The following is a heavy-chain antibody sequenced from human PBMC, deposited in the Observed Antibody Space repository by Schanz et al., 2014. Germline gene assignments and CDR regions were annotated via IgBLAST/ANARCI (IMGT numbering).Heavy chain of an antibody. V-gene: IGHV3-53*01. Sequence: VQLVESGGGVVQPGGSLRLSCAVSGFTVNTNYMSWVRQAPGKGLEWISSMYINSGSTQYADSVKGRFTISRDNSKNTLFLQMNSLRAEDTAVYYCAKERYGSGTTHFDYWGQGTLVTVSS. CDR1: GFTVNTNY. CDR2: MYINSGST. D-gene: IGHD3-10*01. J-gene: IGHJ4*02. CDR3: AKERYGSGTTHFDY.